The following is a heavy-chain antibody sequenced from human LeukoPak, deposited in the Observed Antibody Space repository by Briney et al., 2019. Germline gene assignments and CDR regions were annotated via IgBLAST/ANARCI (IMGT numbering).Heavy chain of an antibody. D-gene: IGHD4-11*01. CDR3: AKSRTDYTSIFDY. CDR1: GFTFSSYA. V-gene: IGHV3-23*01. Sequence: GGSLRLSCAASGFTFSSYAMSWVRQARGKGLEWVSAVSGSGGSTYYADSVKGRFTISRDNSKSTLYLQMNSLRAEDAAVYYCAKSRTDYTSIFDYWGQGTLVTVSS. CDR2: VSGSGGST. J-gene: IGHJ4*02.